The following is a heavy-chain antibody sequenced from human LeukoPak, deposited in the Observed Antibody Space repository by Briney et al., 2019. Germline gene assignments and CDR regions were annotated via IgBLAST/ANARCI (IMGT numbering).Heavy chain of an antibody. D-gene: IGHD3-22*01. CDR3: ARDSPRSGYAFDI. J-gene: IGHJ3*02. CDR1: GGSISGYY. V-gene: IGHV4-59*01. Sequence: SETLSLTCTVSGGSISGYYWSWIRQPPGRGLEWIGYIYYSGSTNYNPPLKSRVTISVDTSKNQFSLKLSSVTAADTAVYYCARDSPRSGYAFDIWGQGTMVTVSS. CDR2: IYYSGST.